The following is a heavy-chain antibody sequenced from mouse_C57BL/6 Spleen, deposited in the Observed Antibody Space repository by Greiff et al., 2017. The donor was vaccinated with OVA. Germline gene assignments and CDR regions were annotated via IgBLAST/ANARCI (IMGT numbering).Heavy chain of an antibody. D-gene: IGHD4-1*01. Sequence: VQLQQPGAELVKPGASVKLSCKASGYTFTSYWMHWVKQRPGRGLEWIGRIDPNSGGTKYNEQFKSKATLTVDKPSITAYMQLSSLTSEDSAVYYCARWGELGRDFDYWGQGTTLTVSS. V-gene: IGHV1-72*01. CDR2: IDPNSGGT. CDR3: ARWGELGRDFDY. J-gene: IGHJ2*01. CDR1: GYTFTSYW.